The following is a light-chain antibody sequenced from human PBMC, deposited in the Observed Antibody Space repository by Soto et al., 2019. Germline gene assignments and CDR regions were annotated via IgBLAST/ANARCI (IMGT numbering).Light chain of an antibody. CDR1: SSDVGEYKY. J-gene: IGLJ1*01. V-gene: IGLV2-8*01. CDR2: EVS. Sequence: QSVLTQPPSASGSPGQSVTISCTGSSSDVGEYKYVSWYQQHPGKAPKLVIYEVSKRPPGVPNRFSGSKSGNTASLTVPGLQSEDEAEYYCSSYAGNNIYVIGTGTKVTVL. CDR3: SSYAGNNIYV.